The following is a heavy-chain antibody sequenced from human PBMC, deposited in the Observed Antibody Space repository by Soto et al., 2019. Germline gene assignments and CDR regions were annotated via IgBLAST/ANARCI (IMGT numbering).Heavy chain of an antibody. V-gene: IGHV5-10-1*01. CDR2: IDPSDSYT. CDR3: ATFPGITGTTSEYYYGMDV. D-gene: IGHD1-7*01. CDR1: GYSFTSYW. J-gene: IGHJ6*02. Sequence: SGESLKISCKGSGYSFTSYWISWVRQMPGKGLEWMGRIDPSDSYTNYSPSFQGHVTISADKSISTAYLQWSSLKASDTAMYYCATFPGITGTTSEYYYGMDVWGQGTTVTVS.